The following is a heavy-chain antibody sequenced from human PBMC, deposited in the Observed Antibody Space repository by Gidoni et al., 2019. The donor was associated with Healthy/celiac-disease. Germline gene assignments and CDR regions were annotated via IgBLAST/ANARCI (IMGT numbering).Heavy chain of an antibody. CDR3: AREGRNYDILTGEGWFDP. Sequence: QVQLQESGPGLVKPSETLSLPSTVSGGSISSSYWSWIRQPPGKGLEWIGYIYYSGSTNYNPSLKSRVTISVDTSKNQFSLKLSSVTAADTAVYYCAREGRNYDILTGEGWFDPWGQGTLVTVSS. J-gene: IGHJ5*02. CDR1: GGSISSSY. D-gene: IGHD3-9*01. CDR2: IYYSGST. V-gene: IGHV4-59*01.